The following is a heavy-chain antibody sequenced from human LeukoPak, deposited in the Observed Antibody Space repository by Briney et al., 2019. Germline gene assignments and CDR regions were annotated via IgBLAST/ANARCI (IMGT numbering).Heavy chain of an antibody. J-gene: IGHJ4*02. Sequence: ASVKVSCKASGYTFTSYYMHRVRQAPGQGLEWMGIINPSGGSTSYAQKFQGRVTMTRDTSTSTVYMELSSLRSEDTAVYYCARDYASNVPFDYWGQGTLVTVSS. CDR2: INPSGGST. V-gene: IGHV1-46*01. CDR3: ARDYASNVPFDY. CDR1: GYTFTSYY. D-gene: IGHD3-16*01.